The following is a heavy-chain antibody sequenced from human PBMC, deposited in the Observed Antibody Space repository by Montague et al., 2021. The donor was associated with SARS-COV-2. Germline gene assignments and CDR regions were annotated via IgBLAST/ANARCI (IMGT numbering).Heavy chain of an antibody. CDR1: GGSFSGYY. V-gene: IGHV4-34*01. Sequence: SETLSFTCAVYGGSFSGYYWSWIRQPPGKGLEWIGEINHSGSTNYNPSLKSRVTISVDTSKNQFSLKLSSVTAADTAVYYCARDSRTSGWGYWYHGLDVWGQGTTVIVSS. CDR2: INHSGST. J-gene: IGHJ6*02. CDR3: ARDSRTSGWGYWYHGLDV. D-gene: IGHD6-19*01.